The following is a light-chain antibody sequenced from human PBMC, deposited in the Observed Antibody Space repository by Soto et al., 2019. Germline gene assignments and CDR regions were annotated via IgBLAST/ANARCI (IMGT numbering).Light chain of an antibody. J-gene: IGLJ1*01. Sequence: QSVLTQPPSVSGAPGQRVTISCTGSSSNIGAGYDVHWYQQLPGTAPKLLIYGNSNRPSGVPDRFSGSKSGTSASLAITGXXXXXEADYYCQSYDSSLSGSYVFGTGTKLTVL. CDR3: QSYDSSLSGSYV. V-gene: IGLV1-40*01. CDR2: GNS. CDR1: SSNIGAGYD.